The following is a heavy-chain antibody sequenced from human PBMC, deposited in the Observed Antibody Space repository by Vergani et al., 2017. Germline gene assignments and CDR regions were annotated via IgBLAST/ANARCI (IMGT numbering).Heavy chain of an antibody. CDR1: GFTFSSYS. V-gene: IGHV3-21*01. Sequence: EVQLVESGGGLVKPGGSLRLSCAASGFTFSSYSMNWVRQAPGKGLEWVSSISSSRSYIYYADSVKGRFTISRDNAKNSLYLQMNSLRAEDTALYYCARVGRTGPLGYWGQGTLVTVSS. D-gene: IGHD3/OR15-3a*01. CDR2: ISSSRSYI. CDR3: ARVGRTGPLGY. J-gene: IGHJ4*02.